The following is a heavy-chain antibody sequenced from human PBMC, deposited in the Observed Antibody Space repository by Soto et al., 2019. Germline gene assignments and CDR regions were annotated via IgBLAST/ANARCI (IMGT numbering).Heavy chain of an antibody. J-gene: IGHJ3*02. D-gene: IGHD1-26*01. CDR3: AKDRTWEGNAFDI. CDR2: ISGRGGST. Sequence: HPGGSLRLSCAASGLTFSSYAMSWVRQAPGKGLEWVSAISGRGGSTYYADSVKGRFTISRDNSQNTLYLQMNSLRAEDTAVYYCAKDRTWEGNAFDIWGQGTMVTVSS. CDR1: GLTFSSYA. V-gene: IGHV3-23*01.